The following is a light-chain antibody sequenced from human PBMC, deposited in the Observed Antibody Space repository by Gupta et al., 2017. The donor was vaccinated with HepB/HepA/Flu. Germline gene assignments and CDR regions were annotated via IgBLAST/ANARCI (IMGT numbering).Light chain of an antibody. CDR2: AAS. V-gene: IGKV1-39*01. Sequence: DIQMTQSPSSLSASVGGRVTITCRASQSIRTYLNWYQQKPGKAPKVLIYAASSLQSGVPSRFSGSGSGTDFTLTISRQQPEDFATYYCQQSDSPGHTFGHGTKVDIK. J-gene: IGKJ3*01. CDR3: QQSDSPGHT. CDR1: QSIRTY.